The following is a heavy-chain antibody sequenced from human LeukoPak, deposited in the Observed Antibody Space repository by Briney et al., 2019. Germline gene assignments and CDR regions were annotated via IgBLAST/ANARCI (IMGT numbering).Heavy chain of an antibody. CDR1: GYTFTSYD. D-gene: IGHD3-22*01. CDR2: MNPNSGNT. Sequence: ASVKVSCKASGYTFTSYDINWVRQATGQGLEWMGWMNPNSGNTGYAQKFQGRVTITADKSTSTAYMELSSLRSEDTAVYYCARDDDSSGSLYYWGQGTLVTVSS. V-gene: IGHV1-8*01. CDR3: ARDDDSSGSLYY. J-gene: IGHJ4*02.